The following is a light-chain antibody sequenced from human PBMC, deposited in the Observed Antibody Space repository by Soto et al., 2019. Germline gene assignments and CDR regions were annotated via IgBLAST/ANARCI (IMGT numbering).Light chain of an antibody. V-gene: IGKV4-1*01. Sequence: DIVMTQSPDSLAVSLGERAAINCKSSRSVLYSSNSKNYLAWYQHKPGQPPKLLIYWASTREPGVPDRFSGSGSGTDFTLTISSLQAEDVAVYYCQQYYSTPPTFGQGTKLEIK. CDR2: WAS. J-gene: IGKJ2*01. CDR1: RSVLYSSNSKNY. CDR3: QQYYSTPPT.